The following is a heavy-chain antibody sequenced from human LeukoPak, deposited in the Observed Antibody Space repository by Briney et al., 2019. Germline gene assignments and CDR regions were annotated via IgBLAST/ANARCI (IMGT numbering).Heavy chain of an antibody. J-gene: IGHJ4*02. Sequence: GGSLRLSCAASGFTFSNYGMHWVRQAPGKGLEWVAVISYDGSNTFYADSVKGRFTISRDNSKNTLYLQVNSLRAEDTAVYYCAKDPHSSGWYFTAFDTWGPGNLVTVSS. D-gene: IGHD6-19*01. CDR1: GFTFSNYG. CDR2: ISYDGSNT. V-gene: IGHV3-30*18. CDR3: AKDPHSSGWYFTAFDT.